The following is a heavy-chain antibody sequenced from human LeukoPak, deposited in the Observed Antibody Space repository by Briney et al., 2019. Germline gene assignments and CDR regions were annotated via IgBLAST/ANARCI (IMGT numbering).Heavy chain of an antibody. CDR1: GGSISSGSYY. Sequence: PSETLSLTCTVSGGSISSGSYYWSRIRQPAGKGLEWIGRIYTSGSTNYNPSLKSRVTISVDTSKNQFSLKLSSVTAADTAVYYCARGGLVVPAAIYYYYYGMDVWGQGTTVTVSS. V-gene: IGHV4-61*02. CDR2: IYTSGST. D-gene: IGHD2-2*01. CDR3: ARGGLVVPAAIYYYYYGMDV. J-gene: IGHJ6*02.